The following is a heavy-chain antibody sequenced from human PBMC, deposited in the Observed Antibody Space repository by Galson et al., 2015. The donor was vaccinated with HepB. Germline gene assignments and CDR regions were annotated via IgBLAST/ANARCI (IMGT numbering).Heavy chain of an antibody. J-gene: IGHJ6*02. CDR2: ISSSSDTI. V-gene: IGHV3-48*04. D-gene: IGHD3-10*01. CDR3: ARDRGGSGSYLTYYTGMDV. Sequence: SLRLSCAASGFTFSSYSINWVRQAPGKGLEWVSYISSSSDTIYYADSVKGRFTISRDNAKNSLYLQMNSLSADDTAVYYCARDRGGSGSYLTYYTGMDVWGQGTTVTVSS. CDR1: GFTFSSYS.